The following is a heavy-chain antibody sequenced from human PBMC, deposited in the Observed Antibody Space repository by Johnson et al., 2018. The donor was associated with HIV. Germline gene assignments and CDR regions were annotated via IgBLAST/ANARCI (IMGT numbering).Heavy chain of an antibody. D-gene: IGHD1-26*01. CDR3: AREGSGSPDGFDI. CDR2: ISYDGSNK. J-gene: IGHJ3*02. Sequence: QVQLVESGGGVVQPGRSLRLSCAASGFTFSSYGMHWVRQAPGKGLEWVAVISYDGSNKYYADSVKGRFTISRDNSKNTLYLQMNSLRAEDTAVYYCAREGSGSPDGFDIWGQGTMVTVSS. CDR1: GFTFSSYG. V-gene: IGHV3-30*03.